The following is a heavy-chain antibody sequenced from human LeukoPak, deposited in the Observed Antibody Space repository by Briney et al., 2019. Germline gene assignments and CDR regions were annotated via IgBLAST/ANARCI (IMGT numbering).Heavy chain of an antibody. D-gene: IGHD2-15*01. Sequence: ASVKVSCKASGYSFSSYGISWVRQAPGQGLEWMGWISAYNGNTNYAQRLQGRVTMTTDTSTSTVYMELRSLTSDDTAVYYCARVPRGGPFDYWGQGALVTVSS. V-gene: IGHV1-18*01. CDR1: GYSFSSYG. CDR3: ARVPRGGPFDY. CDR2: ISAYNGNT. J-gene: IGHJ4*02.